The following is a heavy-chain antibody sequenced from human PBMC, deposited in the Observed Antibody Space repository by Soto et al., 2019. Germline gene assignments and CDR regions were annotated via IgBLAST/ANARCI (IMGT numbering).Heavy chain of an antibody. D-gene: IGHD3-3*01. CDR2: ISSSSSYI. CDR1: GFTFSSYS. V-gene: IGHV3-21*01. CDR3: ARDRGDYDFWSGYFYYYYGMDV. Sequence: GSLRLSCAASGFTFSSYSMNWVRQAPGKGLEWVSSISSSSSYIYYADSVKGRFTISRDNAKNSLYLQMNSLRAEDTAVYYCARDRGDYDFWSGYFYYYYGMDVWGQGTTVTVSS. J-gene: IGHJ6*02.